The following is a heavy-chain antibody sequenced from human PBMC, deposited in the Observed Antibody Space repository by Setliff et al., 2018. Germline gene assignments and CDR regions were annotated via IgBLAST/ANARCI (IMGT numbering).Heavy chain of an antibody. J-gene: IGHJ4*02. Sequence: ASVKVSCKASGYTFTNYGFTWVRQAPGQGLEWMGWVSGYNGYTVYAQKLQGRVTLTTDTSTGTAYMEVRSLRSDDTAVYYCARYVTGTTPADYWGQGTLVTVSS. CDR1: GYTFTNYG. V-gene: IGHV1-18*01. CDR3: ARYVTGTTPADY. D-gene: IGHD1-7*01. CDR2: VSGYNGYT.